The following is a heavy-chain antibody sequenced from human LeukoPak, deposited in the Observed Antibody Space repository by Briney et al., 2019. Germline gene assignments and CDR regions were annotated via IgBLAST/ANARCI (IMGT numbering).Heavy chain of an antibody. D-gene: IGHD6-6*01. CDR2: IYYSGST. Sequence: PSETLSLTCTVSAGSISSSSYYWGCLRQPPGKGLGWIGSIYYSGSTYYNPSLKSRVTISVDTSKNQFSLKLSSVTAADTAVYYCARRTGAAPSRVWYYFDYWGQGTLVTVSS. J-gene: IGHJ4*02. CDR3: ARRTGAAPSRVWYYFDY. CDR1: AGSISSSSYY. V-gene: IGHV4-39*01.